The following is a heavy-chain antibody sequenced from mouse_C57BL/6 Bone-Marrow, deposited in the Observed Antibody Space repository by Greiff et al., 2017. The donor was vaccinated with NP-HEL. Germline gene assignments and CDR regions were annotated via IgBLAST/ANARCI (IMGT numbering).Heavy chain of an antibody. V-gene: IGHV1-61*01. J-gene: IGHJ1*03. CDR2: IYPSDSET. CDR1: GYTFTSYW. Sequence: QVQLQQPGAELVRPGSSVKLSCKASGYTFTSYWMDWVKQRPGQGLEWIGNIYPSDSETNYNQKFKDKATLTVDKSSSTAYMQLSSLTSEDSAVYDCARRGYGSSYRYFDVWGTGTTVTVSS. CDR3: ARRGYGSSYRYFDV. D-gene: IGHD1-1*01.